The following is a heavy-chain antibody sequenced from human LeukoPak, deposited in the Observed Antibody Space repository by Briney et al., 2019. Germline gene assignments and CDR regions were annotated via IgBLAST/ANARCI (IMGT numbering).Heavy chain of an antibody. V-gene: IGHV4-4*07. CDR3: AREVFGVQLERLLDY. CDR2: IYTSGST. CDR1: GGSISSYY. J-gene: IGHJ4*02. Sequence: SETPSLTCTVSGGSISSYYWSWIRQPAGKGLEWIGRIYTSGSTNYNPSLKSRVTMSVDTSKNQFSLKLSSVTAADTAVYYCAREVFGVQLERLLDYWGQGTLVTVSS. D-gene: IGHD1-1*01.